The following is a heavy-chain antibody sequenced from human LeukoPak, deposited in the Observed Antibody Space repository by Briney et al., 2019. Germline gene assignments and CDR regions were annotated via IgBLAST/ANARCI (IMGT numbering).Heavy chain of an antibody. CDR1: GFSLSTSGMC. V-gene: IGHV2-70*11. J-gene: IGHJ5*02. CDR3: ARTPEHNRLDP. CDR2: IDWDDDK. Sequence: SGPTLVNPTHTLTLTCTSSGFSLSTSGMCVSWIRQPPGQALEWPARIDWDDDKYYSTSLKTRLTISKYTSKNQVVLTMTNMDPVDTATYCGARTPEHNRLDPWGQGTLVTVSS.